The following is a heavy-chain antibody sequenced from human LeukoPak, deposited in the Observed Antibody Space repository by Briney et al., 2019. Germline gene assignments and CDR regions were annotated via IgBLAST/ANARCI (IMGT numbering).Heavy chain of an antibody. Sequence: SETLSLTCAVYGGSFSGYYWSWIRQPPGKGLEWIGEINHSGSTNYNPSLKSRVTISVDTSKNQFSLKLSSVTAADTAVYYCARWADIGLDYWGQGTLVTVSS. V-gene: IGHV4-34*01. CDR2: INHSGST. J-gene: IGHJ4*02. CDR3: ARWADIGLDY. CDR1: GGSFSGYY.